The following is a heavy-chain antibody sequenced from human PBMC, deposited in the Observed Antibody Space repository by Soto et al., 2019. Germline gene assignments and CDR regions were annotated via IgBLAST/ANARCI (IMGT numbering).Heavy chain of an antibody. Sequence: QVQLVESGGGVVQPGRSLRLSCAASGFTFSSYGMHWVRQAPGKGLEWVAVMSYDGSNKYYADYVKGRFTISRDNSKNTLYLQMNSLRAEDTAVYYCVTYYYDSSGYEDAFDIWGQGTMVTVSS. J-gene: IGHJ3*02. D-gene: IGHD3-22*01. CDR3: VTYYYDSSGYEDAFDI. V-gene: IGHV3-30*03. CDR2: MSYDGSNK. CDR1: GFTFSSYG.